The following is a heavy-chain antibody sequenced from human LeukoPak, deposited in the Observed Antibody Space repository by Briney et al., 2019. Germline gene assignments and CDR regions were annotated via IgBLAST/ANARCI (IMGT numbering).Heavy chain of an antibody. CDR2: VIGSAANT. Sequence: GGSLRLSCGASGLTVSSYAMSWVRQAPGKGLEWVSTVIGSAANTYYADSVKGRFTISRDDSKNTVYLQMNSLRAEDTAVYSCAKYTSGTSYRGLDQWGHGTLVTVSS. CDR3: AKYTSGTSYRGLDQ. CDR1: GLTVSSYA. J-gene: IGHJ4*01. V-gene: IGHV3-23*01. D-gene: IGHD3-10*01.